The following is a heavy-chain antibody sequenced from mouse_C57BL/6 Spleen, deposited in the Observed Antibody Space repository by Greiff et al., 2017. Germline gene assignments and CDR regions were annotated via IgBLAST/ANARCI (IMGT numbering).Heavy chain of an antibody. CDR1: GFTFSDAW. CDR3: TRITTVVEGYFDV. Sequence: EVKVVESGGGLVQPGGSMKLSCAASGFTFSDAWMDWVRQSPEKGLEWVAEIRNKANNHATYYAESVKGRFTISRDDSKSSVYLQMNSLRAEDTGIYYCTRITTVVEGYFDVWGTGTTVTVSS. V-gene: IGHV6-6*01. CDR2: IRNKANNHAT. D-gene: IGHD1-1*01. J-gene: IGHJ1*03.